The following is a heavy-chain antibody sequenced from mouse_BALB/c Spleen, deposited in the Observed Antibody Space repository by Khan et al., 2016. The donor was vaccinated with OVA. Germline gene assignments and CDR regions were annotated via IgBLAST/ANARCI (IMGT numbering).Heavy chain of an antibody. J-gene: IGHJ3*01. CDR2: IFPGTGTT. V-gene: IGHV1S132*01. D-gene: IGHD2-1*01. CDR3: ASCYVGNYEFAY. CDR1: GYTFTSYW. Sequence: LEVSGAELVKPGASVKLSCKTSGYTFTSYWIKWVKQRPGQGLGWIGQIFPGTGTTYYNENFKGKATLTIDTSSTTAYMQLSSLTSDDTAGYFCASCYVGNYEFAYWGQGTLVTVSA.